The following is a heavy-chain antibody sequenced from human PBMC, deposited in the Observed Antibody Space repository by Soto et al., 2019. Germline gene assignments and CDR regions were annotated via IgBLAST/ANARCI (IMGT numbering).Heavy chain of an antibody. CDR2: IYKSTTT. CDR1: GDSISTVDYF. J-gene: IGHJ5*01. V-gene: IGHV4-30-4*01. D-gene: IGHD2-15*01. Sequence: SETLSLTCSVSGDSISTVDYFWAWIRQPPGQALEYIGYIYKSTTTYYNPSFESRVAISLDTSKSQFSLTVTSVTAADTAVYFCARGRYCLTGRCFPNWFDSWGQGTLVTVPS. CDR3: ARGRYCLTGRCFPNWFDS.